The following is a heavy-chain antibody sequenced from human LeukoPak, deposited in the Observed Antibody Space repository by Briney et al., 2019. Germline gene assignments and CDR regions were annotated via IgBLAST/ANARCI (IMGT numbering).Heavy chain of an antibody. CDR3: ARGGSLEWLPYYYYYYGMDV. CDR1: GYTFTSYD. Sequence: RASVKVSCKASGYTFTSYDINWVRQATGQGLEWMGWMSPNSGNTGYAQKFQGRVTMTRNTSISTAYMELSSLRSEDTAVYYCARGGSLEWLPYYYYYYGMDVWGQGTTVTVSS. CDR2: MSPNSGNT. J-gene: IGHJ6*02. D-gene: IGHD3-3*01. V-gene: IGHV1-8*01.